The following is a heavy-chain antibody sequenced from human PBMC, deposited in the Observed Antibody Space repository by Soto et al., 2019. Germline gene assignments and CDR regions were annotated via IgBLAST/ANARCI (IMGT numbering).Heavy chain of an antibody. CDR2: TFPMFGKA. V-gene: IGHV1-69*06. Sequence: GASVKVSCKASGGTFSSYAISWVRQAPGQGFEWMGGTFPMFGKANYAQKFQGRVTISADKSTSTAYMELSSLTSEDTAVYYCATVDISTWIDGMDVWGQGTTVTVSS. D-gene: IGHD6-13*01. CDR3: ATVDISTWIDGMDV. J-gene: IGHJ6*02. CDR1: GGTFSSYA.